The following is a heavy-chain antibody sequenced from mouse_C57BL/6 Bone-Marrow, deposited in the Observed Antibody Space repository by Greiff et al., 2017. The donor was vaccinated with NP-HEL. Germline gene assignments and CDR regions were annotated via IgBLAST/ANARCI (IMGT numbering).Heavy chain of an antibody. D-gene: IGHD2-3*01. J-gene: IGHJ4*01. V-gene: IGHV2-9-1*01. Sequence: VMLVESGPGLVAPSQSLSITCTVSGFSLTSYAISWVRQPPGKGLEWLGVIWTGGGTNYNSALKSRLSISKDNSKSQVFLKMNSLQTDDTARYYCARNADGYYLYYYAMDYWGQGTSVTVSS. CDR2: IWTGGGT. CDR1: GFSLTSYA. CDR3: ARNADGYYLYYYAMDY.